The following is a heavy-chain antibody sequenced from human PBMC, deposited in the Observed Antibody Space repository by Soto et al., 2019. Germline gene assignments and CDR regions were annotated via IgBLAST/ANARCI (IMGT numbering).Heavy chain of an antibody. CDR2: ISAYNGNT. CDR1: GYTFSSYG. J-gene: IGHJ4*02. Sequence: QVQLVQSGAEVKKPGASVKVSCKASGYTFSSYGISWVRQAPGQGLEWMGWISAYNGNTNYAQKLEGRATMTTETSTSTAYRELRSLRSDDTAVDYCARTLPPIAYWGQGTLVTVSS. CDR3: ARTLPPIAY. D-gene: IGHD1-26*01. V-gene: IGHV1-18*01.